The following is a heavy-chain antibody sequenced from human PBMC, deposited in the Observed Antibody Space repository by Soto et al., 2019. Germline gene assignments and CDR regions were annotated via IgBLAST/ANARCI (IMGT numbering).Heavy chain of an antibody. CDR3: ARGPRVRGSYYGYYYYGMDV. CDR1: GGSFSGYY. Sequence: QVQLQQWGAGLLKPSETLSHTCAVYGGSFSGYYWSWIRQPPGKGLEWIGEINHSGSTNYNPSLKSRVTISVDTSKNQFSLKLSSVTAADTAVYYCARGPRVRGSYYGYYYYGMDVWGQGTTVTVSS. CDR2: INHSGST. J-gene: IGHJ6*02. V-gene: IGHV4-34*01. D-gene: IGHD1-26*01.